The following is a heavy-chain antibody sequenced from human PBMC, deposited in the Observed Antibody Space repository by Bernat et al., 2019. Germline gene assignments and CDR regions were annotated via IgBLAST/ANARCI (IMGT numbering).Heavy chain of an antibody. CDR2: VRYDESKK. D-gene: IGHD5-12*01. V-gene: IGHV3-30*02. CDR3: AKSGTVATYFDY. J-gene: IGHJ4*02. CDR1: GFTFSTFA. Sequence: QVQLVESGGGVVQPGGSLRLSCAASGFTFSTFAMHWVRQAPGKGLEWVADVRYDESKKFYADSVKGRFTISRDNSKNTLYLQMNSLSAEDTALYYCAKSGTVATYFDYWGQGTLVTVSS.